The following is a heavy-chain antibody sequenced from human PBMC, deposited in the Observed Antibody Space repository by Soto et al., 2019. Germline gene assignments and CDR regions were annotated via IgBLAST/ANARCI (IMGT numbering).Heavy chain of an antibody. CDR2: IYYSGST. J-gene: IGHJ3*02. D-gene: IGHD2-15*01. CDR1: GGSISSYY. V-gene: IGHV4-59*01. CDR3: ANAELGYCSGGSCPIGAFDI. Sequence: SETLSLTCTVSGGSISSYYWSWIRQPPGKGLEWIGYIYYSGSTNYNPSLKSRVTISVDTSKNQFSLKLSSVTAADTAVYYRANAELGYCSGGSCPIGAFDIWGQGTMVTVS.